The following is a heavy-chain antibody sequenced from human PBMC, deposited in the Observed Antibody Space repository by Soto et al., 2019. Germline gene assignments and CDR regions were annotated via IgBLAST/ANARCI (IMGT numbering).Heavy chain of an antibody. CDR1: GGSISSSSYY. Sequence: SETLSLTCTVSGGSISSSSYYWGWIRQPPGKGLEWIGSIYYSGSTYYNPSLKSRVTISVDTTKNQFSLKLSSVTAADTAVYYCARQSCSSTSCYYYYYYYRDVWGKGTTVTVSS. CDR2: IYYSGST. V-gene: IGHV4-39*01. J-gene: IGHJ6*03. CDR3: ARQSCSSTSCYYYYYYYRDV. D-gene: IGHD2-2*01.